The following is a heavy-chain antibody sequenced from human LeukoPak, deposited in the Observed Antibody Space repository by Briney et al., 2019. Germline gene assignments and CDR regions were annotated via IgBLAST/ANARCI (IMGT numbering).Heavy chain of an antibody. CDR3: AKGATTVFFLRGGHNWFDF. CDR1: GFTFSSYY. D-gene: IGHD1-26*01. CDR2: IRYDGSNK. Sequence: PGGSLTLTCTASGFTFSSYYMHWVRQAPGKGLEWVAFIRYDGSNKYYADSVKGRFTISRDNSKNTPYLQMNSHRAEDTAVYYCAKGATTVFFLRGGHNWFDFDGWGNPVTVSA. J-gene: IGHJ5*01. V-gene: IGHV3-30*02.